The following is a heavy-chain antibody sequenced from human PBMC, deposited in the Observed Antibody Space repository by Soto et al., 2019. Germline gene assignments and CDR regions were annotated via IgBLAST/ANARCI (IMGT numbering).Heavy chain of an antibody. J-gene: IGHJ6*03. CDR2: ISYDGSNK. V-gene: IGHV3-30*18. CDR3: AKQGGKEHDYGDPYYYYMDV. Sequence: GGSLRLSCAASGFTFSSYGMHWVRQAPGKGLEWVAVISYDGSNKYYADSVKGRFTISRDNSKNTLYLQMNSLRAEDTAVYYCAKQGGKEHDYGDPYYYYMDVWGKGTTVTVSS. D-gene: IGHD4-17*01. CDR1: GFTFSSYG.